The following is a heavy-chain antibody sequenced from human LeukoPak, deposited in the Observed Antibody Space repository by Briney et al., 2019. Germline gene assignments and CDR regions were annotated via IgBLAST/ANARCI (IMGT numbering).Heavy chain of an antibody. CDR2: IYYSGST. CDR1: GGSISSGGYY. D-gene: IGHD2-15*01. Sequence: SQTLSLTCTVSGGSISSGGYYWSWIRQHPGKGLEWIGYIYYSGSTYYNPSLKSRVTISVDTSKNQFSLKLSSVTAADTAVYYCARVKGVAATRHAFDIWGQGTMVTVSS. V-gene: IGHV4-31*03. CDR3: ARVKGVAATRHAFDI. J-gene: IGHJ3*02.